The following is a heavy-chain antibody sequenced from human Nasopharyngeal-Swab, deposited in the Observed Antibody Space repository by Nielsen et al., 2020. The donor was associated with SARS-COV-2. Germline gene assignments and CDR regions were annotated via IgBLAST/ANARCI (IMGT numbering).Heavy chain of an antibody. CDR3: ASDSENDGWFPYS. CDR2: TSYDERIT. V-gene: IGHV3-30-3*01. Sequence: GESLKISCAASGFIFRTSAMHWLRQAPGKGLEWVALTSYDERITYYTDSVKGRFTISRDNSQKTLSLQMNSLRIEDTAVYYFASDSENDGWFPYSWGQGTLVTVSS. D-gene: IGHD6-19*01. J-gene: IGHJ4*02. CDR1: GFIFRTSA.